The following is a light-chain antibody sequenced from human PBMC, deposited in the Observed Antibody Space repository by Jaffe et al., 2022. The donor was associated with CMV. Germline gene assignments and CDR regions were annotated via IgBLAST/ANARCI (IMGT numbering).Light chain of an antibody. Sequence: DIRLTQSPSFLSASVGDRVTITCRASQGISSHLGWYQQRPGKAPKLLIYGASTLQSGVPSRFSGSGSGTDFTLTISSLQPEDFATYYCQKLDSYPLTFGPGTKVEIK. CDR3: QKLDSYPLT. V-gene: IGKV1-9*01. J-gene: IGKJ3*01. CDR2: GAS. CDR1: QGISSH.